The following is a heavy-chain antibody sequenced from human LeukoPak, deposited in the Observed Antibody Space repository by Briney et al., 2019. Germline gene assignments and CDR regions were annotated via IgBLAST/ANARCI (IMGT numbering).Heavy chain of an antibody. Sequence: PSETLSLTCTVPGGSISSYYWSWIRQPPGKGLEWIGYIYYSGSTNYNPSLKSRVTISVDTSKNQFSLKLSSVTAADTAVYYCARRASGLSGFDYWGQGTLVTVSS. D-gene: IGHD3-10*01. J-gene: IGHJ4*02. V-gene: IGHV4-59*08. CDR3: ARRASGLSGFDY. CDR2: IYYSGST. CDR1: GGSISSYY.